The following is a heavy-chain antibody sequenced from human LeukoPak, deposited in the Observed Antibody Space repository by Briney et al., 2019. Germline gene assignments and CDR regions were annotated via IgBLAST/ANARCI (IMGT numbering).Heavy chain of an antibody. CDR3: ASARNSYDYVWGSYRYYFDY. J-gene: IGHJ4*02. Sequence: GGSLRLSCGASGFTFSNYGMLWVRQAPGKGLEWVAFIRYDGNNKLYADSVKGRFTISRDNAKNSLYLQMNSLRAEDTAVYYCASARNSYDYVWGSYRYYFDYWGQGTLVTVSS. CDR1: GFTFSNYG. CDR2: IRYDGNNK. D-gene: IGHD3-16*02. V-gene: IGHV3-30*02.